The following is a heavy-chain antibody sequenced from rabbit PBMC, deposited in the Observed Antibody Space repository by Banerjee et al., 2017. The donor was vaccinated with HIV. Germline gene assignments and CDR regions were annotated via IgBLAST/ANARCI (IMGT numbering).Heavy chain of an antibody. J-gene: IGHJ3*01. CDR2: IGVGGGTT. Sequence: QEQLEESGGDLVKPGASLTLTCTASGFSFSSGYWICWVRQAPGKGLEWIACIGVGGGTTYYASWAKGRFTISKTSSTTVTLQMTSLTAADTATYFCARSYYGLDLWGQGTLVTVS. D-gene: IGHD1-1*01. V-gene: IGHV1S45*01. CDR1: GFSFSSGYW. CDR3: ARSYYGLDL.